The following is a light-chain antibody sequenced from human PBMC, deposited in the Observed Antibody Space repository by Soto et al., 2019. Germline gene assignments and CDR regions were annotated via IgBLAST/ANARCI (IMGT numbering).Light chain of an antibody. CDR3: KQYNNGTLKT. CDR1: RGISSN. J-gene: IGKJ1*01. CDR2: DAS. Sequence: KDRICGGASRGISSNLAWYQQKPGQAPRLLIYDASTRATGIPATFSGSGSGTEFTLTIRSFQSADLAVCYCKQYNNGTLKTFCEGTKVDNK. V-gene: IGKV3-15*01.